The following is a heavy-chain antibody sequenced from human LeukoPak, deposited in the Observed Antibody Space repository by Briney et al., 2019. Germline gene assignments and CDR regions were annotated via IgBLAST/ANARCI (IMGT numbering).Heavy chain of an antibody. CDR3: AREIGGYFDY. CDR1: GFIFSSYW. V-gene: IGHV3-7*01. CDR2: IKQDGSEK. J-gene: IGHJ4*02. D-gene: IGHD2-15*01. Sequence: RTGGSLRLSCAASGFIFSSYWMSWVRQAPGKGLEWVANIKQDGSEKYYVDSVKGRFTISRDNAKNSLYLQMNSLRAEDTAVYYCAREIGGYFDYWGQGTLVTVSS.